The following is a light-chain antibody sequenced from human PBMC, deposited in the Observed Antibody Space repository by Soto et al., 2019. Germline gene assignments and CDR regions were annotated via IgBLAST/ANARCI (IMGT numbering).Light chain of an antibody. Sequence: DIQMTQSPSTLSASVGDRVTITCRASQSIRNWLAWYQQKPGKAPKFLIYQASSLESGVPSRFSGSGSGTEFPLTISSLQPDDFATYCCQQYNSFPWTFGQGTKLEIK. J-gene: IGKJ1*01. CDR2: QAS. CDR3: QQYNSFPWT. CDR1: QSIRNW. V-gene: IGKV1-5*03.